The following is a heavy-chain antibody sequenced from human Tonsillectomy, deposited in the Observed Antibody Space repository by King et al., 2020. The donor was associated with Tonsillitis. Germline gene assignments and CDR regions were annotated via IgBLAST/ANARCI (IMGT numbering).Heavy chain of an antibody. Sequence: HVQLQESGPGLVKPSQTLSLTCTVSGGSIISGSYYWSWIRQPAGKGLECIGRIYTSGSTNYNPSLKSRVTMSVDTSKNQFSLKLSSVTAADTAVYYCSRVYCSSTSCYYFDYWGQGTLVTVSS. V-gene: IGHV4-61*02. CDR2: IYTSGST. J-gene: IGHJ4*02. CDR3: SRVYCSSTSCYYFDY. D-gene: IGHD2-2*01. CDR1: GGSIISGSYY.